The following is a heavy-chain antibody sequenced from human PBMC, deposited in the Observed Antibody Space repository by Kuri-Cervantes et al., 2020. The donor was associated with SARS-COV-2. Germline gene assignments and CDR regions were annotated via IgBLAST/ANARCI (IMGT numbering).Heavy chain of an antibody. CDR3: TRMSSGGSPDY. CDR1: GFTFSSYW. J-gene: IGHJ4*02. V-gene: IGHV3-74*01. Sequence: GESLKISCAASGFTFSSYWMHWVRQAPGKGLVWVSRINSDGSSTSYADSVKGRSTISRDNAKNTLYLQMNSLRAEDTAVYYCTRMSSGGSPDYWGQGTLVTVSS. D-gene: IGHD2-15*01. CDR2: INSDGSST.